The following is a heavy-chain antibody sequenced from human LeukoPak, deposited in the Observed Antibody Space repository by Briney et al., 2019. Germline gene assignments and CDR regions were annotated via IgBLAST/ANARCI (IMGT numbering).Heavy chain of an antibody. V-gene: IGHV4-34*01. CDR1: GGSFSGYY. D-gene: IGHD3-22*01. J-gene: IGHJ5*02. CDR2: INHSGST. Sequence: PSETLPLTCAVYGGSFSGYYWSWIRQPPGKGLEWIGEINHSGSTNYNPSLKSRVTISVDTSKNQFSLKLSSVTAADTAVYYCARVNLITMIVVPQRPRSWFDPWGQGTLVTVSS. CDR3: ARVNLITMIVVPQRPRSWFDP.